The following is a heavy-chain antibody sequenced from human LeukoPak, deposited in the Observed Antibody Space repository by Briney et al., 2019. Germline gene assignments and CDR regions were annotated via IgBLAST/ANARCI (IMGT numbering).Heavy chain of an antibody. Sequence: GASVKVSCTASGYTFSGYYMHWVRQAPGQGLEWMGWINPNSGGTNYAQKFQGRVTMTRDTSISTAYMELSRLRSDDTAVYYCATYSSWDPWEYFQHWGQGTLVTVSS. CDR3: ATYSSWDPWEYFQH. J-gene: IGHJ1*01. V-gene: IGHV1-2*02. CDR1: GYTFSGYY. CDR2: INPNSGGT. D-gene: IGHD6-13*01.